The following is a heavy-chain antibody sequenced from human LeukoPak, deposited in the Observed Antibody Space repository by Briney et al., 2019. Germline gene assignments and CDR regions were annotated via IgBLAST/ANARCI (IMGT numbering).Heavy chain of an antibody. CDR1: GGSISTY. D-gene: IGHD5-24*01. Sequence: SETLSLTCTVSGGSISTYWSWIRQPPGKGLEWIGYIYYSESTNYNPSLRSRVTISVDTSRDQFSLRLSSVTAADTAVYYCARGDGYNYPFDYWGQGTLVTVSS. J-gene: IGHJ4*02. CDR2: IYYSEST. V-gene: IGHV4-59*01. CDR3: ARGDGYNYPFDY.